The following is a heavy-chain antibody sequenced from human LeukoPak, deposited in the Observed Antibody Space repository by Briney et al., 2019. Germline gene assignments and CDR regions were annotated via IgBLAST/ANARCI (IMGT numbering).Heavy chain of an antibody. J-gene: IGHJ3*02. V-gene: IGHV3-30-3*01. D-gene: IGHD3-9*01. CDR3: AREGYFDPPDAFDI. CDR2: ISYDGSNK. Sequence: PGGSLRLSCAASGFTFSSYAMHWVRQAPGKGLEWVAVISYDGSNKYYADSVKGRFTISRGNSKNTLYLQMNSLRAEDTAVYYCAREGYFDPPDAFDIWGQGTMVTVSS. CDR1: GFTFSSYA.